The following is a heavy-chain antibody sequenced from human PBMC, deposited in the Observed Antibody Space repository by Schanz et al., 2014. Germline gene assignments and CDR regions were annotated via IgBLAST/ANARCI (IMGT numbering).Heavy chain of an antibody. Sequence: VQLVESGGGLVQPGGSLRLSCSASGFTFSIYAMHWVRQAPGKGLEYVSAISHDGYSTYYADSVKGRFTISRDNSKNTLFLQMNSLRVEDSAIYYCAKDISDTSGKDDYWGQGTLXTVSS. CDR3: AKDISDTSGKDDY. D-gene: IGHD3-22*01. V-gene: IGHV3-64*04. CDR1: GFTFSIYA. J-gene: IGHJ4*02. CDR2: ISHDGYST.